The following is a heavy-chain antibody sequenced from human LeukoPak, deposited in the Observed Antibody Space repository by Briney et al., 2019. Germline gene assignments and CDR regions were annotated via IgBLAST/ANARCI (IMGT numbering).Heavy chain of an antibody. D-gene: IGHD5-18*01. Sequence: SETLSLTCTVSGGSISSYYWSWIRQPPGKGLEWIGYVYYSGSTNYNPSLKSRVTISVDTAKKQFSLKLSSVTAADTAVYYCARSGYSYGADAVDIWGQGTMVTVSS. CDR1: GGSISSYY. V-gene: IGHV4-59*01. CDR2: VYYSGST. J-gene: IGHJ3*02. CDR3: ARSGYSYGADAVDI.